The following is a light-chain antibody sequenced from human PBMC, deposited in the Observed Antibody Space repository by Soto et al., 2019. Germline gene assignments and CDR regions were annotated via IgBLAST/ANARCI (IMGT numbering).Light chain of an antibody. CDR1: TSDVGTYKF. CDR2: EVS. CDR3: WSHAGSHVI. V-gene: IGLV2-23*02. J-gene: IGLJ2*01. Sequence: QSALTQPASVSGSPGQSITISCTGTTSDVGTYKFVSWYQQHPGIAPKLMIYEVSERPSGVSNRFSGSKSGNTASLTISGLQDEDEADYYCWSHAGSHVIFGGGTKLTVL.